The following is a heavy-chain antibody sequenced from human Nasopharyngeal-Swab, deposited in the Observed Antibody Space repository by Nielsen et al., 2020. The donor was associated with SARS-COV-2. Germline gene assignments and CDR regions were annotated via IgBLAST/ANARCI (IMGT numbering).Heavy chain of an antibody. V-gene: IGHV3-9*01. CDR1: GFTFDDYA. D-gene: IGHD6-19*01. CDR2: ISWNSGSI. J-gene: IGHJ3*02. Sequence: SLKISCAAFGFTFDDYAMHWVRQAPGKGLEWVSGISWNSGSIGYADSVKGRFTISRDNAKNSLYLQMNSLRAEDTALYYCANLLSGWYEGNAFDIWGQGTMVTVSS. CDR3: ANLLSGWYEGNAFDI.